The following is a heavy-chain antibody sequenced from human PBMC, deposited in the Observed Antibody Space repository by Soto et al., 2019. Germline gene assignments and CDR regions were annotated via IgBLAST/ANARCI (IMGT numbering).Heavy chain of an antibody. CDR3: ATTHPSYYYDSSGLNYHYYGMDV. CDR1: GYSFTSYW. V-gene: IGHV5-51*01. J-gene: IGHJ6*02. D-gene: IGHD3-22*01. Sequence: GESLKISCKGSGYSFTSYWIGWVRQMPGKGLEWMGIIYPGDSDTRYSPSFQGQVTISADKSISTAYLQWSSLKASDTAMYYCATTHPSYYYDSSGLNYHYYGMDVWRQGTTVTVSS. CDR2: IYPGDSDT.